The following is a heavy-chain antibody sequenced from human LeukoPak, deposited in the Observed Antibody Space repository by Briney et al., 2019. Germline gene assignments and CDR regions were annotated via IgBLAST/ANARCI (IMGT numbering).Heavy chain of an antibody. Sequence: ASVKVSCKVSGYTLTEMSIHWVRQAPGGALEWMGGFDPDDGETVYAPRFQGRVTMAEDTSADTAYMELSSLRSEDTAGYYCTTCLNGAGQPVAIYYYGMDVWGQGTTVTVSS. CDR1: GYTLTEMS. CDR3: TTCLNGAGQPVAIYYYGMDV. D-gene: IGHD2-2*01. CDR2: FDPDDGET. V-gene: IGHV1-24*01. J-gene: IGHJ6*02.